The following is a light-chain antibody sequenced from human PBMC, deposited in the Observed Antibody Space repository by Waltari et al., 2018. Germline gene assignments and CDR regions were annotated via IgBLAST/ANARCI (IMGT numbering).Light chain of an antibody. J-gene: IGLJ3*02. CDR3: ELWDRSTDHPV. CDR2: DDS. V-gene: IGLV3-21*02. Sequence: SYVLTQPPSVSVAPGQTARITCGGNNIGSKRVIWYQQKPGQTPGPVVYDDSDRPSGVPERLSGANSENTATLTISRVEAGNEADYYCELWDRSTDHPVFGGGTKLTVL. CDR1: NIGSKR.